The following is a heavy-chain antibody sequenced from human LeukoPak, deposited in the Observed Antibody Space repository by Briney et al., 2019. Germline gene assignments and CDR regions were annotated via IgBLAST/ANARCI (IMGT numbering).Heavy chain of an antibody. J-gene: IGHJ4*02. CDR1: GYTFTSYD. V-gene: IGHV1-8*03. Sequence: ASVKVSCKASGYTFTSYDINWLRQATGQGLEWMGWMNPYSGNTGYAQKFQGRVTITRNTSISTAYMELSSLRSEDTAVYYCARGQDFGVVILDYWGQGTLVTVSS. D-gene: IGHD3-3*01. CDR3: ARGQDFGVVILDY. CDR2: MNPYSGNT.